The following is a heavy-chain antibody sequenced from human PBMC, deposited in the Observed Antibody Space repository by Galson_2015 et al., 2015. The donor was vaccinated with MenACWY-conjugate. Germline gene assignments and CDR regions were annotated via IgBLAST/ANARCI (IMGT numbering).Heavy chain of an antibody. CDR1: GFTFSDYY. CDR3: ARGGVGDYPEMDFDY. J-gene: IGHJ4*02. Sequence: SLRLSCAASGFTFSDYYMSWIRQAPGKGLEWVSYISSSSSYTNYADSVKGRFTISRDNAMNSLYLQMNSLRAEDTAVYYCARGGVGDYPEMDFDYWGQGTLVTVSS. D-gene: IGHD4-17*01. CDR2: ISSSSSYT. V-gene: IGHV3-11*05.